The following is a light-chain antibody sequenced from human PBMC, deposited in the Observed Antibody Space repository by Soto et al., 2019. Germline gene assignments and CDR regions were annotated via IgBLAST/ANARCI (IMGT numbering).Light chain of an antibody. CDR3: SSYTTTTTLEV. J-gene: IGLJ1*01. V-gene: IGLV2-14*01. CDR2: GVN. Sequence: QSALTQPASVSPSPGHSLAISCTGTRTDVDGYNYVSWYQQHPGQAPQLMIYGVNNRPSGISDRFSGAKSGNTASLTISGLQAEDEAEYYCSSYTTTTTLEVFRTGNEVPVL. CDR1: RTDVDGYNY.